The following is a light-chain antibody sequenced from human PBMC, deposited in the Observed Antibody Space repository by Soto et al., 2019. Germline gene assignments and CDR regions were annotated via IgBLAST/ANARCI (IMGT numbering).Light chain of an antibody. Sequence: QSALTQPASVSGSPGQSITISCTGTSSDIGGFDFVAWYQQQPGKAPKLLIYEVRNRPSGVSHRFSGSKSGDTASLTIFGLQAEDEGDYYCSSYTSTSSYVFGTGTKVTVL. CDR1: SSDIGGFDF. CDR3: SSYTSTSSYV. V-gene: IGLV2-14*01. J-gene: IGLJ1*01. CDR2: EVR.